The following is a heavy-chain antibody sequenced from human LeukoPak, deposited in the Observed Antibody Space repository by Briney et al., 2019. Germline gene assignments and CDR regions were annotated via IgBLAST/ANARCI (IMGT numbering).Heavy chain of an antibody. J-gene: IGHJ6*02. V-gene: IGHV1-69*04. CDR3: ARDSYGDYIYYYYYYGMDV. CDR1: GGTFSSYA. D-gene: IGHD4-17*01. Sequence: GASVKVSCKASGGTFSSYAISWVRQAPGQGLEWMGRIIPILGIANYAQKFQSRVTITADKSTSTAYMELSSLRSEDTAVYYCARDSYGDYIYYYYYYGMDVWGQGTTVTVSS. CDR2: IIPILGIA.